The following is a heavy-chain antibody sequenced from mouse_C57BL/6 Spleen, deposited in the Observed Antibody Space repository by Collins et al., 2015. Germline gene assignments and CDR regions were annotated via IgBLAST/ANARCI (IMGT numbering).Heavy chain of an antibody. Sequence: QIQLVQSGPELKKPGETVKIPCKASGYTFTDYSMHWVKQAPGKGLKWMGWINTETGEPTYADDFKGRFAFSLETSASTAYLQINNLKNEDTATYFCARSRDGYPAYWGQGTLVTVSA. CDR3: ARSRDGYPAY. J-gene: IGHJ3*01. CDR2: INTETGEP. D-gene: IGHD2-3*01. CDR1: GYTFTDYS. V-gene: IGHV9-2-1*01.